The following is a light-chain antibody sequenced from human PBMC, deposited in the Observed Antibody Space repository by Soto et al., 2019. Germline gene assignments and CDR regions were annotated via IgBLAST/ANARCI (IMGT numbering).Light chain of an antibody. J-gene: IGKJ4*01. CDR2: DTL. Sequence: QVTQSPSSLSASVGERAIITCRASEVTYSRAAWFQQREGKAPKLLIYDTLTLQSGVSSRFSGTGAGPDFTLTISRLRPEDFVIYYCQQANRFPLTFGGGTRV. CDR3: QQANRFPLT. V-gene: IGKV1-12*01. CDR1: EVTYSR.